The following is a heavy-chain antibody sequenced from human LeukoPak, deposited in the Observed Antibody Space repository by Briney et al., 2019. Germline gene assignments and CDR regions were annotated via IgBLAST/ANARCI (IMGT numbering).Heavy chain of an antibody. J-gene: IGHJ6*02. CDR1: GGSISSYY. CDR3: ARDRQHRYSSSWRYYYYGMDV. Sequence: SETLSLTCTVSGGSISSYYWSWIRQPAGKGLEWIGRIYTSGSTNYNPSLKSRVTMSVDTSKNQFSLKLSSVTAADTAVYYCARDRQHRYSSSWRYYYYGMDVWGQGTTVTVS. CDR2: IYTSGST. V-gene: IGHV4-4*07. D-gene: IGHD6-13*01.